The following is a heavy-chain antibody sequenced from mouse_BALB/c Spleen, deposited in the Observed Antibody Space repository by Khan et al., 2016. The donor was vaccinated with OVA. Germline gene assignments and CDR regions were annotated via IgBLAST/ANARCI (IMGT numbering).Heavy chain of an antibody. J-gene: IGHJ3*01. D-gene: IGHD2-13*01. V-gene: IGHV1-18*01. CDR3: ASSGYGDFAF. Sequence: EVQLQESGPELVKPGASMKISCRASGYSFTDYTMNWVKQSHGKSLEWIGLINPDNGGTSYNQKCKGKATLTVDKSSSTAYMELLSLTSEDSAVYDCASSGYGDFAFWCQAPLVSASA. CDR1: GYSFTDYT. CDR2: INPDNGGT.